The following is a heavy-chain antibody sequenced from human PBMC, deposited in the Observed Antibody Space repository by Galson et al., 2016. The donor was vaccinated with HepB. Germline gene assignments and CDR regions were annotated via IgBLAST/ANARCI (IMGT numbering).Heavy chain of an antibody. V-gene: IGHV3-23*01. D-gene: IGHD6-25*01. CDR2: ILGSGDTT. J-gene: IGHJ4*02. Sequence: SLRLSCAASGFTLRSYAMTWVRQAPGKGLEWVSTILGSGDTTYHADSVKGWFTISRDNSKDTLYLQMNSLTAEDTALYYCVRRLSGHGFDYWGQGTLVTVSS. CDR3: VRRLSGHGFDY. CDR1: GFTLRSYA.